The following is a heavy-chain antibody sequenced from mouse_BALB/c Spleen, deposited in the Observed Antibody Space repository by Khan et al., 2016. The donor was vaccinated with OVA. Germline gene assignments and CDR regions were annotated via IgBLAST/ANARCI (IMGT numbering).Heavy chain of an antibody. Sequence: EVKLEVSGPGLVKPSQSLSLTSTVTGYSITSGYAWNWIRQFPGNKLEWMGYISYSGSTSYNPSLRSRISITRDTSKNQFFLQLNSVTTEDTATYYCARKNYYGYAMDYWGQGTSVTVSS. CDR2: ISYSGST. D-gene: IGHD1-1*01. V-gene: IGHV3-2*02. CDR3: ARKNYYGYAMDY. CDR1: GYSITSGYA. J-gene: IGHJ4*01.